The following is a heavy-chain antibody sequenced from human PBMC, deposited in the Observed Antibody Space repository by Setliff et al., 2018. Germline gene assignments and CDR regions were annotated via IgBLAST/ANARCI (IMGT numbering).Heavy chain of an antibody. CDR3: ARDASASDGRNAFDI. J-gene: IGHJ3*02. V-gene: IGHV4-39*07. Sequence: SETLSLTCTVPGVSISDNGYFWVWVRQPPGKGLEWIENIYFGGNTYFNPSFKRRVTMSIDTSNSQFSLKLSSVTAADTAICYCARDASASDGRNAFDIWGQGTMVTVSS. D-gene: IGHD1-26*01. CDR2: IYFGGNT. CDR1: GVSISDNGYF.